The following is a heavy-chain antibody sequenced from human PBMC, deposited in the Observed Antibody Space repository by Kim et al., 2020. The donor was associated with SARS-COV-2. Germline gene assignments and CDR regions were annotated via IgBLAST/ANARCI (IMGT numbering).Heavy chain of an antibody. CDR1: GFTFSNAW. CDR2: IKSKTDGGTT. Sequence: GGSLRLSCAASGFTFSNAWMSWVRQAPGKGLEWVGRIKSKTDGGTTDYAAPVKGRFTISRDDSKNTLYLQMNSLKTEDTAVYYCTTDAKGGFGIDYWGQGTLVTVSS. D-gene: IGHD3-10*01. CDR3: TTDAKGGFGIDY. V-gene: IGHV3-15*01. J-gene: IGHJ4*02.